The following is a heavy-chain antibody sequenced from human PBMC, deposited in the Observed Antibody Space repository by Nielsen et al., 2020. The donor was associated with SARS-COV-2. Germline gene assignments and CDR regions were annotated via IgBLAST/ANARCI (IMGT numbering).Heavy chain of an antibody. CDR3: ARIEGITMIVVVIKA. CDR1: GESFRGFY. CDR2: IYYSGST. V-gene: IGHV4-34*01. D-gene: IGHD3-22*01. Sequence: SETLSLTCGVHGESFRGFYWTWIRQAPGKGLEWIGSIYYSGSTYYNPSLKSRVTISVDTSKNQFSLKLSSVTAADTAVYYCARIEGITMIVVVIKAWGQGTLVTVSS. J-gene: IGHJ4*02.